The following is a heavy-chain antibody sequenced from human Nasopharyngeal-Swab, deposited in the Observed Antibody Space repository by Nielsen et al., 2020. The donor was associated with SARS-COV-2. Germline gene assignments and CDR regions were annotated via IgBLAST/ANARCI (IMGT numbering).Heavy chain of an antibody. CDR1: GFSLSTSGVG. CDR2: IYWDDDK. Sequence: SGPTLVKPTQTRTLTCTFSGFSLSTSGVGVGWIRQPPGKALEWLALIYWDDDKRYSPSLKSRLTTTKDTSKNQVVLTMTNMDPVDTATYYCAHIPPLNIAAAPFDYWGQGTLVTVSS. V-gene: IGHV2-5*02. J-gene: IGHJ4*02. D-gene: IGHD6-13*01. CDR3: AHIPPLNIAAAPFDY.